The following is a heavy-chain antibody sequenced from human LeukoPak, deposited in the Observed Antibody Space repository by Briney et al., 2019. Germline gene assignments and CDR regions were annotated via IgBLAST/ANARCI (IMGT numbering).Heavy chain of an antibody. CDR2: ISGSGGST. CDR3: AKDFLYYYDSNGYYDY. CDR1: GFTFSSYA. J-gene: IGHJ4*02. V-gene: IGHV3-23*01. D-gene: IGHD3-22*01. Sequence: GGSLRLSCAASGFTFSSYAMSWVRQAPGKGLEWVSAISGSGGSTYYADSVKGRFTISRDNSKNTLYLQMNSLRAEDTAVYYCAKDFLYYYDSNGYYDYWGQGTLVTVSS.